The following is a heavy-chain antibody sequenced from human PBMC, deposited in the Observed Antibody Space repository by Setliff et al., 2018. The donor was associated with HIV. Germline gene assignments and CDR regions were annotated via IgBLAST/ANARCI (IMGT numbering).Heavy chain of an antibody. CDR2: ISSSSNSI. J-gene: IGHJ5*02. D-gene: IGHD4-17*01. CDR1: GFTFGSYT. V-gene: IGHV3-21*01. CDR3: ARGQIGYGDYALNWFDP. Sequence: GGSLRLSCAASGFTFGSYTMHWVRQAPGKGLEWVSSISSSSNSIYYTDSVKGRFTISSDNAKNSLYLQMNSLRLEDTAVYYCARGQIGYGDYALNWFDPWGQGTLVTVSS.